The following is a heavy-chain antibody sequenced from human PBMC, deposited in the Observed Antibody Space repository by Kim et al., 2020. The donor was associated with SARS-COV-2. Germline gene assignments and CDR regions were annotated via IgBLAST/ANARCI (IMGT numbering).Heavy chain of an antibody. J-gene: IGHJ6*03. CDR1: GGTFSSYA. CDR3: ARAFYGDYVRDDYYYYYMDV. D-gene: IGHD4-17*01. V-gene: IGHV1-69*13. Sequence: SVKVSCKASGGTFSSYAISWVRQAPGQGLEWMGGIIPIFGTANYAQKFQGRVTITADESTSTAYMELSSLRSEDTAVYYCARAFYGDYVRDDYYYYYMDVWGKGTTVTVSS. CDR2: IIPIFGTA.